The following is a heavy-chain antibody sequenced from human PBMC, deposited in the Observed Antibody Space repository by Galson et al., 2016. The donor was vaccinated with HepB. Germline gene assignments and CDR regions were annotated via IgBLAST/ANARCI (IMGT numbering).Heavy chain of an antibody. J-gene: IGHJ6*02. CDR3: AKYDRLRLLSV. CDR2: INPHTGGT. CDR1: GYLFNGYY. Sequence: SVKVSCKASGYLFNGYYIHWVRQAPGQGLEWLGWINPHTGGTKYGQKFQGRVIMTADTYTATAYVELGGLRSDDTAVYYCAKYDRLRLLSVWGQGTTVTVSS. D-gene: IGHD3-16*01. V-gene: IGHV1-2*02.